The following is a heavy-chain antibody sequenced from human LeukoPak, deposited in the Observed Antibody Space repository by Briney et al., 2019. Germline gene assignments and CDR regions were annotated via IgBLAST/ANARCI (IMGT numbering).Heavy chain of an antibody. CDR3: TKRSRGYYDY. CDR2: VYSGNDGT. CDR1: GFTFSTDN. V-gene: IGHV3-66*02. D-gene: IGHD3-10*01. J-gene: IGHJ4*02. Sequence: LAGGSLRLSCAASGFTFSTDNMSWVRQVPGKGLEWVSVVYSGNDGTNYADSVRGRFTISRDDSKNMVYLQMNNLRLEDAAVYYCTKRSRGYYDYWGQGTLVTVSS.